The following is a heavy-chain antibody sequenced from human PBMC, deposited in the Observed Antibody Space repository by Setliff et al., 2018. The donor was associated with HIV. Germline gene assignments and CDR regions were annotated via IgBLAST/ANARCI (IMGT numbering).Heavy chain of an antibody. CDR1: GFNYNNFA. D-gene: IGHD3-22*01. Sequence: GESLKIPCEVSGFNYNNFAMNWVRQAPGKGLEWVSSSGNTGTSSYYADSVKGRFTISRDTSKNSLFLEMTSLRGEDTAIYYCVRDSYSFYDGTYSYFPLDSWGQGTLVTVSS. CDR2: SGNTGTSS. V-gene: IGHV3-23*01. CDR3: VRDSYSFYDGTYSYFPLDS. J-gene: IGHJ4*02.